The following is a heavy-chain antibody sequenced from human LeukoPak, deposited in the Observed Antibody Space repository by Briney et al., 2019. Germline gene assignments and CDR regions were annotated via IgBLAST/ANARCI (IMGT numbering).Heavy chain of an antibody. V-gene: IGHV1-2*02. CDR3: ARGRRDAYFDY. Sequence: ASVKVSCKASGYTFTGYYIHWVRQAPGQGLEWMGWINPNSGGTNYARKFQGRVTMTRDTSISTAHMELSRLRSDDTAVYYCARGRRDAYFDYWGQGTLVTVSS. J-gene: IGHJ4*02. CDR2: INPNSGGT. CDR1: GYTFTGYY.